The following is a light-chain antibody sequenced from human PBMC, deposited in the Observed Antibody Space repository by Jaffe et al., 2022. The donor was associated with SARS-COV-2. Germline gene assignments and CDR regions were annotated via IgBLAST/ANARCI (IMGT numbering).Light chain of an antibody. Sequence: IQLTQSPSTLSAFVGDRVTISCRASQSVNNWLAWYQQRPGKAPKLLIYKASKLQPGVPSRFSGAGSGTEFTLTITRLQPEDFAIYYCQHFDTDTYSFGPGTRLEI. V-gene: IGKV1-5*03. CDR3: QHFDTDTYS. J-gene: IGKJ2*01. CDR2: KAS. CDR1: QSVNNW.